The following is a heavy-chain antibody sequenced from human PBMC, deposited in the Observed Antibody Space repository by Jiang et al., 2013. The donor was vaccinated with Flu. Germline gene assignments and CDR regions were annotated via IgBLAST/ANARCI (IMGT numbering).Heavy chain of an antibody. V-gene: IGHV5-51*01. D-gene: IGHD1-26*01. CDR1: GYSFSTSW. J-gene: IGHJ3*01. Sequence: GAEVKKPGESLKISCKGSGYSFSTSWIGWVRQMPGKGLEWMGIIYAGDSDTRYSPSFQGQVTISADKSISTAYLQWSSLKASDTAMYYCARHLVTLTTTTYSFEVWGQGTMVTVSS. CDR2: IYAGDSDT. CDR3: ARHLVTLTTTTYSFEV.